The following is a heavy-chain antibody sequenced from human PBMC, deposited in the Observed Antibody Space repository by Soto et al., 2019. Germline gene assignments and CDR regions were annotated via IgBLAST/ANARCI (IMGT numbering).Heavy chain of an antibody. CDR1: GGSFSGHY. Sequence: QVPLQQWGAGLLKPSETLSLTCAVYGGSFSGHYWSWIRQSPGMGLEWNGEINNRGSTNPDPSLKSRVTISVDTSKNQCSLKLRSVTAAATAVYYCARGITLVLAVQRDAPNKYYFDSWGQGTLVTVSS. CDR2: INNRGST. V-gene: IGHV4-34*01. CDR3: ARGITLVLAVQRDAPNKYYFDS. J-gene: IGHJ4*02. D-gene: IGHD3-22*01.